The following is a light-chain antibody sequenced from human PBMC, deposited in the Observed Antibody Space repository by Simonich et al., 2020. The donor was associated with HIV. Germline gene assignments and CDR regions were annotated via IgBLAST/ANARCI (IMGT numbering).Light chain of an antibody. V-gene: IGKV3-15*01. Sequence: EIVMTQSPATLSVSPGERAPLSCRATQSVSSNLAWYQQKPGLAPRRLISGASTRATGIPASFSGSGSGAEFTLTISSMQSEDFAVYHCQLYGSLALTFGGGTKVEIK. CDR2: GAS. CDR3: QLYGSLALT. CDR1: QSVSSN. J-gene: IGKJ4*01.